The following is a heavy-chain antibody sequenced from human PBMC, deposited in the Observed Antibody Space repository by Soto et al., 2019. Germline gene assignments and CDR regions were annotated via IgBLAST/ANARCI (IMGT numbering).Heavy chain of an antibody. CDR3: ARFKGCSGGSCYPDFDY. D-gene: IGHD2-15*01. J-gene: IGHJ4*02. Sequence: PGGSLRLSCAASGFTFSSYGMHWVRRAPGKGLEWVAVMSYDGSNKYYADSVKGRFTISRDNSKNTLYLQMNSLRAEDTAVYYCARFKGCSGGSCYPDFDYWGQGTLVTVSS. V-gene: IGHV3-30*03. CDR2: MSYDGSNK. CDR1: GFTFSSYG.